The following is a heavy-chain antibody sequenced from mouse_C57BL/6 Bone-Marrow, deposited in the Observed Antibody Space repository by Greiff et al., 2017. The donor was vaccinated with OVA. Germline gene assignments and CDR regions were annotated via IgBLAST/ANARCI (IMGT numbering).Heavy chain of an antibody. CDR1: GYTFTSYT. Sequence: VQRVESGAELARPGASVKMSCKASGYTFTSYTMHWVKQRPGQGLEWIGYINPSSGYTKYNQKFKDKATLTADKSSSTAYMQLSSLTSEDSAVYYCARWMITTRFYAMDYWGQGTSVTVSS. CDR3: ARWMITTRFYAMDY. D-gene: IGHD2-4*01. CDR2: INPSSGYT. J-gene: IGHJ4*01. V-gene: IGHV1-4*01.